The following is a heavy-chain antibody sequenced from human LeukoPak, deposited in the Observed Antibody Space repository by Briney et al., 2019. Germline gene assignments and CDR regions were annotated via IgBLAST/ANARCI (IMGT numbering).Heavy chain of an antibody. Sequence: PSETLSLTCAVYGGSFSGYYWSWIRQPPGKGLEWIGVINHSGSTNYNPSLKSRVTISVDTSKNQFSLKLSSVTAADTAVYYCARQIRWLRYWFDPWGQGTLVTVSS. J-gene: IGHJ5*02. V-gene: IGHV4-34*01. CDR3: ARQIRWLRYWFDP. CDR1: GGSFSGYY. D-gene: IGHD5-12*01. CDR2: INHSGST.